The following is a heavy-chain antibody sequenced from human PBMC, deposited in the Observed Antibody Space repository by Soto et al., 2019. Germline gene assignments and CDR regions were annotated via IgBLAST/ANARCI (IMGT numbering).Heavy chain of an antibody. CDR2: IYSGARGGST. D-gene: IGHD3-16*01. Sequence: GGSLRLSCAVSGFSVISKFMIWVRQAPEKGLEWVSVIYSGARGGSTAYTESVRGRFSISRDNSKNTLYLQLNNLRAEDTAVYYCATLLGGGFADHDYFDSWGQGTLVTVSS. CDR1: GFSVISKF. J-gene: IGHJ4*02. V-gene: IGHV3-66*01. CDR3: ATLLGGGFADHDYFDS.